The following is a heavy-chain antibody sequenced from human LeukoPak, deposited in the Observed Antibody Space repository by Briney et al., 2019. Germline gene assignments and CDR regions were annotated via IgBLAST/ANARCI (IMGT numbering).Heavy chain of an antibody. CDR3: ARGVRGSYGTDL. CDR1: GFTFSSDW. V-gene: IGHV3-74*01. D-gene: IGHD1-26*01. CDR2: INPAGSST. Sequence: PGGSLRLFCAASGFTFSSDWMHWVRQAPGQGLVWVSRINPAGSSTNYADSVKGRFTISRDNAMNTLYLHLNSLRAEDTAVYYCARGVRGSYGTDLWGQGTLVTVSS. J-gene: IGHJ5*02.